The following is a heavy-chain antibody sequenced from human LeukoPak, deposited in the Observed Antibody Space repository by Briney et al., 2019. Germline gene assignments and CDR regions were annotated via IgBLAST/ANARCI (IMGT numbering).Heavy chain of an antibody. Sequence: GGSLRLSCVASGFTFEDYAMHWVRQAPGKGLEWVSLIVWDGDITSYGDSVKGRFTISRDNSKNSLYLQMNSLRPEDTALYYCVQGGNYYYYMGVWGKGTTVTVSS. CDR3: VQGGNYYYYMGV. V-gene: IGHV3-43D*03. CDR2: IVWDGDIT. CDR1: GFTFEDYA. D-gene: IGHD3-16*01. J-gene: IGHJ6*03.